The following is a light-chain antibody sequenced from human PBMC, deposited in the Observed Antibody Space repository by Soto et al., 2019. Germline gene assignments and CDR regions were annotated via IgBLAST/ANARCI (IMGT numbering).Light chain of an antibody. J-gene: IGKJ1*01. CDR3: QQYGSSPRT. CDR2: DAS. Sequence: LSXGERATLSCRASQSVSSSYLAWYQQKPGQAPRLLIYDASSRATGIPDRFSGSGSGTDFTLTISRLGPEDFAVYYCQQYGSSPRTFGQGTKVEIK. CDR1: QSVSSSY. V-gene: IGKV3-20*01.